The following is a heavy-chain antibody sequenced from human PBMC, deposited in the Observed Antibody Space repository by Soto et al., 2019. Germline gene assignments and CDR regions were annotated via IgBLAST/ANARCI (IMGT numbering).Heavy chain of an antibody. V-gene: IGHV1-69*12. D-gene: IGHD4-17*01. CDR1: GGTFSSYA. CDR3: ARDDYGYYGVLDYGMDV. Sequence: QVQLVQSGAEVKKPGSSVKVSCKASGGTFSSYAISWVRQAPGQGLEWMGGIIPIFGTANYAQKFKGRVTITADESTSTAYMELSSLRSEDTAVYYCARDDYGYYGVLDYGMDVWGQGTTVTVSS. CDR2: IIPIFGTA. J-gene: IGHJ6*02.